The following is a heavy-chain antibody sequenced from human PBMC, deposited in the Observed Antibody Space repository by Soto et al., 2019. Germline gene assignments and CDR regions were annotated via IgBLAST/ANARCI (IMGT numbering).Heavy chain of an antibody. J-gene: IGHJ4*02. Sequence: QVQLVQSGAEVKKPGSSVKVSCKASGGTFSSYAISWVRQAPGQGLEWMGGIIPIFGTANYAQKFQGRVTXXAXEXXSTDYMELSSLRSEDTAVYYCARGQEMATITDFDYWGQGTLVTVSS. CDR2: IIPIFGTA. CDR1: GGTFSSYA. V-gene: IGHV1-69*12. D-gene: IGHD5-12*01. CDR3: ARGQEMATITDFDY.